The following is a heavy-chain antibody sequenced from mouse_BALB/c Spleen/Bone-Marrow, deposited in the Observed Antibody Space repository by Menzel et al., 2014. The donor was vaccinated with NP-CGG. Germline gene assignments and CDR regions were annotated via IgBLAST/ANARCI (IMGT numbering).Heavy chain of an antibody. J-gene: IGHJ3*01. CDR1: GFTFSTYG. CDR3: ARDHVVGY. CDR2: INNNGGST. V-gene: IGHV5-6-3*01. Sequence: EVKLQESGGGLVQPGGSLKLSCAASGFTFSTYGTSWVRQTPDKRLELVASINNNGGSTYYPDSVKGRFTISRDNAKNTLYLQMSSLKSEDTAMYYCARDHVVGYWGQGTLVTVSA.